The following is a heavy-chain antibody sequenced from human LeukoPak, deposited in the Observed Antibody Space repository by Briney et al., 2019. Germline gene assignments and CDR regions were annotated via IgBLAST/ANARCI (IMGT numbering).Heavy chain of an antibody. CDR2: MNPNSGNT. Sequence: ASVKVSCKASGYTFTSYDINWVRQATGQGLEWMGWMNPNSGNTGYAQKFQGRVTMTRNTSISTAYMELSNLRSEDTAVYYCARGRLTRGYSSGWLEYYFDYWGQGTLVTVSS. CDR1: GYTFTSYD. V-gene: IGHV1-8*01. J-gene: IGHJ4*02. D-gene: IGHD6-19*01. CDR3: ARGRLTRGYSSGWLEYYFDY.